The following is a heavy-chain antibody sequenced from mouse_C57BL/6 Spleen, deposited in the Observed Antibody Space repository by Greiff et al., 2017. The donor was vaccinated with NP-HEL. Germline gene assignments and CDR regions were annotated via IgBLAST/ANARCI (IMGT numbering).Heavy chain of an antibody. D-gene: IGHD2-1*01. J-gene: IGHJ2*01. Sequence: VQLQESGAELVRPGASVTLSCKASGYTFTDYEMHWVKQTPVHGLEWIGAIDPETGGTAYNQKFKGKAILTADKSSSTAYMELRSLTSEDSAVYYCTRRNSYFDYWGQGTTLTVSS. V-gene: IGHV1-15*01. CDR2: IDPETGGT. CDR3: TRRNSYFDY. CDR1: GYTFTDYE.